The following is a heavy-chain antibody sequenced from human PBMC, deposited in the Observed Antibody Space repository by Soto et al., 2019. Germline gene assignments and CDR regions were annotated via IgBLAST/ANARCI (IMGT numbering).Heavy chain of an antibody. V-gene: IGHV5-51*01. CDR1: GYSFTNYW. CDR3: ARVLGYSFDY. CDR2: IYPGDSDT. D-gene: IGHD3-16*01. Sequence: EVQLVQSGAEVKKPGESLKISCKVSGYSFTNYWIAWVRQVPGKGLERVGIIYPGDSDTRYSPSFQGQVTIPADKSINTADLQWSSLKASDTAMYYCARVLGYSFDYWGQGTLVTVSS. J-gene: IGHJ4*02.